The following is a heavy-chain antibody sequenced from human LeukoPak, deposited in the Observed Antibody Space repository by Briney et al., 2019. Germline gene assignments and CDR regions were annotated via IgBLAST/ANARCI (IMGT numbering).Heavy chain of an antibody. CDR1: GFTFSNYG. J-gene: IGHJ4*02. D-gene: IGHD3-10*01. CDR2: IRSDGNKK. CDR3: ARDMVRGVSFDY. Sequence: GGSLRLSCAASGFTFSNYGMHWVRQAPGKGLEWVAFIRSDGNKKYYADSVKGRFTISRDNSKNTLYLQMNSLGAEDTAVYYCARDMVRGVSFDYWGQGTLVTVSS. V-gene: IGHV3-30*02.